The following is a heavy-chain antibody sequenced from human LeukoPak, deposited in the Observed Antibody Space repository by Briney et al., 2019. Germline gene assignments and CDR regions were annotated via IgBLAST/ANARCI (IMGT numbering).Heavy chain of an antibody. V-gene: IGHV3-53*01. CDR2: IYSGGTT. CDR3: ARGSGDGSHCYFDY. J-gene: IGHJ4*02. Sequence: QTGGSLRLSCAASGFTFSSYAMTWVRQAPGKGLEWVSVIYSGGTTYYADSVKGRFTISRDNSKNTLYLQMNSLRAEDTAVYYCARGSGDGSHCYFDYWGQGTLVTVSS. CDR1: GFTFSSYA. D-gene: IGHD5-24*01.